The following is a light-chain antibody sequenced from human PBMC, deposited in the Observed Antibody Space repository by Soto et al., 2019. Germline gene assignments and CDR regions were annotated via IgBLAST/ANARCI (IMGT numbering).Light chain of an antibody. CDR3: SSYTSSSTYV. CDR2: EVS. Sequence: ALTQPASVSGSPGQSITISCTVTSIDVGGYNYVSWYQQHPGKAPKLMIYEVSNRPSGVSNRFSGSKSGNTASLTISGLQAEDEADYYCSSYTSSSTYVFGTGTKVTVL. CDR1: SIDVGGYNY. J-gene: IGLJ1*01. V-gene: IGLV2-14*01.